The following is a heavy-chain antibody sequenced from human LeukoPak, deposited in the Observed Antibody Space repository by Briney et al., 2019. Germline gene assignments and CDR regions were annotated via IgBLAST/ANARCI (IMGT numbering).Heavy chain of an antibody. CDR1: GYTFAGYY. CDR3: ARDPTPDYYGSEYWFDP. V-gene: IGHV1-2*02. Sequence: ASVKVSCKVSGYTFAGYYMHWVRQAPGQGLEWMGWINPNSGGTNYAQKFQGRVTMTRDTSISTAYMELSRLRSDDTAVYYCARDPTPDYYGSEYWFDPWGQGTLVTVSS. J-gene: IGHJ5*02. D-gene: IGHD3-10*01. CDR2: INPNSGGT.